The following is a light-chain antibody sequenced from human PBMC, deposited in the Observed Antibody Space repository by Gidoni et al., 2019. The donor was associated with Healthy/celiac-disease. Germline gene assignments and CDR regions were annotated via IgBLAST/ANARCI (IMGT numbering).Light chain of an antibody. CDR3: CSYAGSSTVV. J-gene: IGLJ2*01. CDR2: EGS. V-gene: IGLV2-23*01. Sequence: QSAPTEPASVSGSPGQSITISCTVTRSDVGSYNLVSWYPQHPSKAPKLMLSEGSKRPSGVSNRFSGSKAGNTASLTVSGLQAEDEADYYCCSYAGSSTVVFGGGTKLTVV. CDR1: RSDVGSYNL.